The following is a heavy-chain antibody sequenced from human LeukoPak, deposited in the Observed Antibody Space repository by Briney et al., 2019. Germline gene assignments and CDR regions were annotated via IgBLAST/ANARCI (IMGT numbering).Heavy chain of an antibody. V-gene: IGHV4-39*01. D-gene: IGHD6-25*01. J-gene: IGHJ4*02. CDR3: VRRGQRLNPGLYYFDH. CDR2: IYYSGST. CDR1: GASISSGDYY. Sequence: PSETLSLTGTVSGASISSGDYYWGWIRQSPGRGLEWIGTIYYSGSTNYNPSLKSRVTISVDTSENQFSLRLTSVTATDTAVYYCVRRGQRLNPGLYYFDHWGQGTLVTVSS.